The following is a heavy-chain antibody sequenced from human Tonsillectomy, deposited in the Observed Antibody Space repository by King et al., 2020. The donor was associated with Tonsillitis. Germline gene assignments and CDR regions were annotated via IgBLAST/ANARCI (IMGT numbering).Heavy chain of an antibody. CDR1: GFFFTDYF. Sequence: LQLVQSGAEVKKPGASVKVSCKASGFFFTDYFMHWVRQAPGQGLEWMGWINPNSGGTKYAQQFQDRVTMTRDASTSTGYMELSSLRSDDTAVYYCARDIPGVTTWDGAFDIWGQGTMVTVSS. J-gene: IGHJ3*02. CDR2: INPNSGGT. V-gene: IGHV1-2*02. D-gene: IGHD2-2*02. CDR3: ARDIPGVTTWDGAFDI.